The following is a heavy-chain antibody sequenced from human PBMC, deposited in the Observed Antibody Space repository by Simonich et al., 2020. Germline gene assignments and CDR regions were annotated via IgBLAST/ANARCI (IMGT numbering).Heavy chain of an antibody. V-gene: IGHV3-21*01. CDR1: GFTFSRDS. D-gene: IGHD3-3*01. J-gene: IGHJ4*02. CDR3: ARKRFLEWFFDY. CDR2: TISSSTNI. Sequence: EVQLVESGGGLVKPGGSLRLSCAASGFTFSRDSMNWVRQAPGESVGGVHSTISSSTNISYTDSFKVRFTISRDNAKNSLYLQMNSLRAEDTAVYYCARKRFLEWFFDYCGQGTLVTVSS.